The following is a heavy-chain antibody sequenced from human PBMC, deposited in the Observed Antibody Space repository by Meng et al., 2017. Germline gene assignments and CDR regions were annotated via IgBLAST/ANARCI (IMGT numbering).Heavy chain of an antibody. Sequence: SETLSLTCTVSGGSISSYYWSWIRQPPGKGLEWIGYIYYSGSTNYNPSLKGRVTISVDTSKNQFSLKLSSVTAADTAVYYCASQLAYYYYGMDVWGQGTTVTVSS. J-gene: IGHJ6*02. CDR3: ASQLAYYYYGMDV. V-gene: IGHV4-59*01. CDR1: GGSISSYY. D-gene: IGHD2-2*01. CDR2: IYYSGST.